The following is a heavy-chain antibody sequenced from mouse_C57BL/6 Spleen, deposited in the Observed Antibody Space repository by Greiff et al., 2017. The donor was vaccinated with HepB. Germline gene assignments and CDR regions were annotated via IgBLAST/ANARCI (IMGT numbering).Heavy chain of an antibody. Sequence: EVKLMESGGGLVQPGGSMKLSCGASGFTFSNYWMNWVRQSPEKGLEWVAQIRLKSDNYATHYAESVKGRFTISRDESKRSVYLQMNNLRAEDTGIYSCTPTVEDWYFDVWGPGPTVTVSS. D-gene: IGHD1-1*01. V-gene: IGHV6-3*01. CDR2: IRLKSDNYAT. CDR1: GFTFSNYW. J-gene: IGHJ1*01. CDR3: TPTVEDWYFDV.